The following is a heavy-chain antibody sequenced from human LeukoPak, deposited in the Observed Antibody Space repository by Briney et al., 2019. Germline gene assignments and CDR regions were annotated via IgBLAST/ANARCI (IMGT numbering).Heavy chain of an antibody. CDR2: IDPSDSYT. J-gene: IGHJ3*02. CDR3: ATFEGNDAFDI. CDR1: GYSFTGYW. Sequence: GESLKISCKGSGYSFTGYWISWVRQMPGKGLEWMGRIDPSDSYTNYSPSFQGHVTISADKSISTAYLQWSSLKASDTAIYYCATFEGNDAFDIWGQGTMVTVSS. V-gene: IGHV5-10-1*01.